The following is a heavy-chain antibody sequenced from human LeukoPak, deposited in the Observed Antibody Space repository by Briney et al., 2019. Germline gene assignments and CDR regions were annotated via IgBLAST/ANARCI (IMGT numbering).Heavy chain of an antibody. D-gene: IGHD3-3*02. CDR1: VLAPSNYA. J-gene: IGHJ3*02. V-gene: IGHV3-30*02. CDR2: TWNDGNKK. Sequence: VGALRLSRAASVLAPSNYAMHWVRPAPGRGREGVALTWNDGNKKQAADSVKGRFTICRDNYNTTLHLKMDRLRNEDTALYYWANAFSGSSWAFDIWGQGTMVTVSS. CDR3: ANAFSGSSWAFDI.